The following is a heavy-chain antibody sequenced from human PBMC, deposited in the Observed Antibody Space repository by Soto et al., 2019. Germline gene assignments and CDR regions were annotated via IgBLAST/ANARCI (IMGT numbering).Heavy chain of an antibody. D-gene: IGHD2-2*01. CDR3: SIVRKCKRISRYGGS. V-gene: IGHV3-73*01. J-gene: IGHJ1*01. Sequence: PGGALRLSCTASGFSLRDSSIYWVRQASGKGLEWVGRIGSKNHGYATAYGAPVQGRFIISRDDSKSTGYLKMESLTTEDPAVYLWSIVRKCKRISRYGGSWGQRTLVAASS. CDR2: IGSKNHGYAT. CDR1: GFSLRDSS.